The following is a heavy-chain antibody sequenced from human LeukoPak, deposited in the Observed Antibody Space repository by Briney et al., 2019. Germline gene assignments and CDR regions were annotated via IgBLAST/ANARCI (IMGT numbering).Heavy chain of an antibody. CDR2: SWNSGSI. J-gene: IGHJ4*02. Sequence: GGSLRLSCAASGFTVSSNYMSWVRQAPGKGLEWVSGISWNSGSIGYADSVKGRFTISRDNSKNTLFLQMGSLRADDMAVYYCARWGSTSCYDYWGQGTLVTVSS. D-gene: IGHD2-2*01. V-gene: IGHV3-66*03. CDR1: GFTVSSNY. CDR3: ARWGSTSCYDY.